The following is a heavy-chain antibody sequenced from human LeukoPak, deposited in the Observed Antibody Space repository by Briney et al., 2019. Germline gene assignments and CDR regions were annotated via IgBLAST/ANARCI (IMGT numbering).Heavy chain of an antibody. D-gene: IGHD5-24*01. J-gene: IGHJ4*02. CDR2: TSDRGDYT. V-gene: IGHV3-23*01. CDR1: GFTFTSYS. Sequence: GGSLRLSCAASGFTFTSYSMSWVRQAPGKGLEWVSGTSDRGDYTYYADSVKGRFTISRDNSKNTLYLQMNSLRAEDTAVYYCAREAPARGLDYWGQGTLVTVSS. CDR3: AREAPARGLDY.